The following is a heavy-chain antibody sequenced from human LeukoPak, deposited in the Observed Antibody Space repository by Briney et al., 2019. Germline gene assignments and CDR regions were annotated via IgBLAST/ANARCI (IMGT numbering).Heavy chain of an antibody. J-gene: IGHJ4*02. Sequence: PGRSLRLSCAASGFTFSSYGMHWVRQAPGKGLEWVAVISYDGSNKYYADSVKGRFTISRDNSKNTLYLQMNSLRAEDTAVYYCTSVRKEGYGDYEYWGQGTLVTVSS. V-gene: IGHV3-30*03. D-gene: IGHD4-17*01. CDR3: TSVRKEGYGDYEY. CDR1: GFTFSSYG. CDR2: ISYDGSNK.